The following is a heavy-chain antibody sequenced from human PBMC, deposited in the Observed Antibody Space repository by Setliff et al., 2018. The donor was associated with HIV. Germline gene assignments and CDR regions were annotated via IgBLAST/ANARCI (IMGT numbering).Heavy chain of an antibody. CDR3: ARYGGYCSSTSCPPSSYYYYYMDV. Sequence: ASVKVSCKAGGYMMFGYKMSWLRQAPGQGLEWIGRISPQNGVAEYAPKFLGRVTMTLDTSISTAFLEIPRVTSDDAAVYYCARYGGYCSSTSCPPSSYYYYYMDVWGKGTTVTVSS. CDR1: GYMMFGYK. D-gene: IGHD2-2*01. CDR2: ISPQNGVA. J-gene: IGHJ6*03. V-gene: IGHV1-2*06.